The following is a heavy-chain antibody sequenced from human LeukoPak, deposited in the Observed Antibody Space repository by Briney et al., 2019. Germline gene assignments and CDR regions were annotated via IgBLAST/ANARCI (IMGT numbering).Heavy chain of an antibody. Sequence: GASVKVSCKASGYTFTSYFMHWVRQAPGQGLEWMGIINPSGGSTSYAQKFQGRVTMTRATSTSTVYMELSSLRSEDTAVYYCARVELNYGMDVWGQGTTVTVS. CDR3: ARVELNYGMDV. V-gene: IGHV1-46*01. D-gene: IGHD1-7*01. CDR2: INPSGGST. CDR1: GYTFTSYF. J-gene: IGHJ6*02.